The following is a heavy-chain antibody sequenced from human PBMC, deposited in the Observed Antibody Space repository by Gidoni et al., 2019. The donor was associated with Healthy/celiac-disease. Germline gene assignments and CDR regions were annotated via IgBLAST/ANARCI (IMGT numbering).Heavy chain of an antibody. CDR3: ARDMGPLYYGSGEFDY. Sequence: QVQLQESGTGLVKPSETLSLTCTVAAGSVSRGSYYWSWIRQPQGKGLESIGYIYNSGSTNYNPSLKSRVTISVDTSKTQFSLKLSSVTAADTAVYYWARDMGPLYYGSGEFDYWGQGTLVTVSS. V-gene: IGHV4-61*01. CDR1: AGSVSRGSYY. CDR2: IYNSGST. D-gene: IGHD3-10*01. J-gene: IGHJ4*02.